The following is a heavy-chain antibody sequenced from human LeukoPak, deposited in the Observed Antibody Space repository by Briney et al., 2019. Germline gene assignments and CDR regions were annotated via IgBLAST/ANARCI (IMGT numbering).Heavy chain of an antibody. CDR1: GFTFSSYS. CDR2: ISSSSSTI. CDR3: AAHCGGDCYSAFDY. J-gene: IGHJ4*02. Sequence: VGSLRLSCAASGFTFSSYSMNWVRQAPGKGLEWVSYISSSSSTIYYADSVKGRFTIPGDNAKNSLYLQMNSLRAEDTAVYYCAAHCGGDCYSAFDYWGQGTLVTVSS. V-gene: IGHV3-48*01. D-gene: IGHD2-21*01.